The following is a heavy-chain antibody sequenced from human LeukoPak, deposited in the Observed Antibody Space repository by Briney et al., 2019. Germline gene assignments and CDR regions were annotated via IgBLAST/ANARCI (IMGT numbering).Heavy chain of an antibody. CDR1: GYTFTDYY. D-gene: IGHD3-22*01. V-gene: IGHV7-4-1*02. J-gene: IGHJ3*02. CDR3: ARVVDYYDSSGPRGWDAFDI. Sequence: VASVKVSCKASGYTFTDYYMHWVRQAPGQGLEWMGWINTNTGNPTYAQGFTGRFVFSLDTSVSTAYLQISSLKAEDTAVYYCARVVDYYDSSGPRGWDAFDIWGQGTMVTVSS. CDR2: INTNTGNP.